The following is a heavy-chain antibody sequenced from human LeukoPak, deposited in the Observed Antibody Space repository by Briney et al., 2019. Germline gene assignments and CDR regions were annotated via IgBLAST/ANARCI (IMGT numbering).Heavy chain of an antibody. CDR3: ARQTWRWKESTDWSRIPDSWFDP. D-gene: IGHD3-9*01. V-gene: IGHV4-39*01. Sequence: SETLSLTCIVSGGSVSSSSYFWGWIRQPPGRGLEWIGSIYYSGSTYSNPSLKSRVSLSVDTSKNHFSLKLSSVTAADTAVYYCARQTWRWKESTDWSRIPDSWFDPWGPGTLVTVSS. CDR1: GGSVSSSSYF. CDR2: IYYSGST. J-gene: IGHJ5*02.